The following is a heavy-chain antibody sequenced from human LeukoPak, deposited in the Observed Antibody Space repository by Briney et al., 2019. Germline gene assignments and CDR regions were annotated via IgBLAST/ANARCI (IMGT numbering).Heavy chain of an antibody. J-gene: IGHJ3*02. CDR3: ARDRGSTDAFDI. CDR1: GYTFTGYY. V-gene: IGHV1-2*02. D-gene: IGHD6-13*01. CDR2: INPNGGGT. Sequence: ASVKVSCKASGYTFTGYYMHWVRQAPGQGLEWMGWINPNGGGTNYAQKFQGRVTMTRDTSISTAYMELSRLRSDDTAVYYCARDRGSTDAFDIWGQGTMVTVSS.